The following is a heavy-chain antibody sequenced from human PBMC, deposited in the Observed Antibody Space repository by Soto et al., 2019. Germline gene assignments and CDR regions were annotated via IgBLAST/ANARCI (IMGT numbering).Heavy chain of an antibody. CDR3: ARDGGVYDYSPFDY. Sequence: QVQLVQSGAEVKKPGSSVKVSCKASGGTFSSYAISWVRQAPGQGLEWVGGIIPIFGTANYAQKFQGRVTSTADGSTSTAYMELSSLRSEETAVYYCARDGGVYDYSPFDYWGQGALVTVSS. J-gene: IGHJ4*02. V-gene: IGHV1-69*12. CDR1: GGTFSSYA. D-gene: IGHD4-4*01. CDR2: IIPIFGTA.